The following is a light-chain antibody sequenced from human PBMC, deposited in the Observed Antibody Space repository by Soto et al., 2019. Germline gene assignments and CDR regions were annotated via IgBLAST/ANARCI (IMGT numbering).Light chain of an antibody. CDR1: QSISSW. Sequence: DIQMTQSPSTLSASVGDRVTITCRASQSISSWLAWYQQKPGKAPKLLIYKASSLESGVTSRFSGSGSGTEFTLTISSLQPDDFATYYCQQYNSYSGTFCKGPKLEIK. J-gene: IGKJ2*01. V-gene: IGKV1-5*03. CDR2: KAS. CDR3: QQYNSYSGT.